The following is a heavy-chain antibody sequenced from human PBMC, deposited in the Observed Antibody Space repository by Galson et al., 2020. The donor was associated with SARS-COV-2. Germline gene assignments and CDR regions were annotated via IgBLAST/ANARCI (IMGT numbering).Heavy chain of an antibody. CDR2: INHSGST. J-gene: IGHJ4*02. V-gene: IGHV4-34*01. Sequence: SETLSLTCAVYGVSFSGYYWSWIRQPPGKGLEWIGEINHSGSTNYNPSLKSRVTITVDTSKNQFSLKLSSVTAADTAVYYCARGRVDYWGQGTLVTVSS. CDR3: ARGRVDY. CDR1: GVSFSGYY.